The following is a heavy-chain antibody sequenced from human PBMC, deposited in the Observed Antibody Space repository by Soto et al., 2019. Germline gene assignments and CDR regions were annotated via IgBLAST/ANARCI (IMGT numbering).Heavy chain of an antibody. Sequence: GASVKVSCKASGGTFSSYAMRWVRQAPGQGLERMGGIIPIFGTANYAQKFQGRVTITADESTSTAYMELSSLRSEDTAVYYCARLSKDEWLLRGDAFDIWGQGTMVTVSS. CDR1: GGTFSSYA. V-gene: IGHV1-69*13. J-gene: IGHJ3*02. D-gene: IGHD3-22*01. CDR2: IIPIFGTA. CDR3: ARLSKDEWLLRGDAFDI.